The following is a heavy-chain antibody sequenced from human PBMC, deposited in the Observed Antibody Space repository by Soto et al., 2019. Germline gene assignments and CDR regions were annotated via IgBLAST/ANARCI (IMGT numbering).Heavy chain of an antibody. CDR2: XVVGSGNT. D-gene: IGHD3-22*01. CDR3: AADEDYYYDSSGYYSPYYYYGMDV. Sequence: QRLEWIGWXVVGSGNTNYAQKFQERVTITRDMSTSTAYMELSSLRSEDTAVYYCAADEDYYYDSSGYYSPYYYYGMDVWGQGTTVTVSS. V-gene: IGHV1-58*01. J-gene: IGHJ6*02.